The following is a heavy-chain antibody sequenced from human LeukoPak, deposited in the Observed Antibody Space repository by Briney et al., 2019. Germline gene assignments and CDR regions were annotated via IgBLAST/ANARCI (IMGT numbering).Heavy chain of an antibody. D-gene: IGHD3-22*01. CDR2: IYYSGST. J-gene: IGHJ4*02. V-gene: IGHV4-39*07. Sequence: SETLSLTCTVSGGSISSSSYYWGWIRQPPGKGLEWIGSIYYSGSTYYNPSLKSRVTISVDKSKNQFSLNLSSVTAADTAVYYCARDRRYYDSSAYIHGFDYWGQGTLVTVSS. CDR1: GGSISSSSYY. CDR3: ARDRRYYDSSAYIHGFDY.